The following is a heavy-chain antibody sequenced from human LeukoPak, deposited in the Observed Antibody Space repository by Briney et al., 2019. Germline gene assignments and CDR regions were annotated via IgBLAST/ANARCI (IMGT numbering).Heavy chain of an antibody. CDR2: IYYSGST. J-gene: IGHJ5*02. CDR3: ARVDGSCSGGSCPSGNWFDP. Sequence: SETLSLTCTVSGGSISSSSYYWGWIRQPPGKGLEWIGSIYYSGSTYYNPSLKSRVTISVDTSKNQFSLKLSSVTAADTAVYFCARVDGSCSGGSCPSGNWFDPWGQGTLVTVSS. D-gene: IGHD2-15*01. CDR1: GGSISSSSYY. V-gene: IGHV4-39*07.